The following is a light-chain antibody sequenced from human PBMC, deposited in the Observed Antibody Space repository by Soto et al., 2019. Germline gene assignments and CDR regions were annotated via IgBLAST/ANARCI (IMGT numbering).Light chain of an antibody. CDR1: ISDVGGYNF. CDR2: DVS. V-gene: IGLV2-14*03. Sequence: QSALTRPASVSGSPGQSITISCTGTISDVGGYNFVSWYQQYPGKAPKLMICDVSNRPSGVSNRFSGSKSGNTASLTISGLQAEDEADYYCSSFTGSNYVFGTGTKVTV. J-gene: IGLJ1*01. CDR3: SSFTGSNYV.